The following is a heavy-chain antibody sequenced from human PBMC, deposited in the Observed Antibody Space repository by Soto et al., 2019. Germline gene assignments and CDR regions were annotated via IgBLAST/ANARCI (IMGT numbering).Heavy chain of an antibody. CDR1: GYTFTGYY. CDR3: ARTAGYSSGWYFGSEYHFDY. V-gene: IGHV1-2*02. CDR2: INPNSGGT. Sequence: ASVKVSCKASGYTFTGYYMHWVRQAPGQGLEWMGWINPNSGGTNYAQKFQGRVTMTRDTSISTAYMELSRLRSDDTAVYYCARTAGYSSGWYFGSEYHFDYWGQGTLVTVSS. D-gene: IGHD6-19*01. J-gene: IGHJ4*02.